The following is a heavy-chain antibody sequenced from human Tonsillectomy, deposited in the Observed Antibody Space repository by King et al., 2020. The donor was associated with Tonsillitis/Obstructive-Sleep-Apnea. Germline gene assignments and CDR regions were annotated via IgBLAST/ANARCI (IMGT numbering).Heavy chain of an antibody. Sequence: QLVQSGAEVKKPGASVKVSCKASGYTFTSYGISWVRQAPGQGLEWMGWISVHNGNTKYAQKLQGRVTMTTDTSTSTAYMELRSLRSDDTAVYYCARRSGGRLNSDAFDMWGQGTMVTVAS. V-gene: IGHV1-18*01. CDR2: ISVHNGNT. J-gene: IGHJ3*02. D-gene: IGHD3-3*01. CDR1: GYTFTSYG. CDR3: ARRSGGRLNSDAFDM.